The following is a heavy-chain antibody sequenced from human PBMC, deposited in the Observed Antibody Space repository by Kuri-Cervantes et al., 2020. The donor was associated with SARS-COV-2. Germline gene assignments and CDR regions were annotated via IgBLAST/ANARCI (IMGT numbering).Heavy chain of an antibody. J-gene: IGHJ5*02. D-gene: IGHD3-3*01. CDR2: ISHSGNT. CDR3: ARGCKRITSFGVINVSAAENWFDP. V-gene: IGHV4-34*01. Sequence: GSLRLSCAGSGGCFSGYYWSWIRQPPGKGLEWIGEISHSGNTNYNPSLKSRVTISLDTSKNQFSLKLTSVTAAVTAVYYCARGCKRITSFGVINVSAAENWFDPWGQGTLVTVSS. CDR1: GGCFSGYY.